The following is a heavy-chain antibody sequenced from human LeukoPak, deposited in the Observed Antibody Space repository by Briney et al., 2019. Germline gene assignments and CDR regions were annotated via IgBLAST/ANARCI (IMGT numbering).Heavy chain of an antibody. D-gene: IGHD1-26*01. J-gene: IGHJ6*03. Sequence: SETLSLTCTVSGGSISSYYWSWIRQPPGKGLEWIGYIYYSGSTNYNPSLKSRVTISVDTSKNQFSLKLSSVTAAGTAVYYCARCGSYYYYYMDVWGKGTTVTVSS. V-gene: IGHV4-59*01. CDR2: IYYSGST. CDR3: ARCGSYYYYYMDV. CDR1: GGSISSYY.